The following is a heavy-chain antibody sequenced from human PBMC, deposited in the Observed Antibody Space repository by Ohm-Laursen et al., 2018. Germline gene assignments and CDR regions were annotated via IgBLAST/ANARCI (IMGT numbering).Heavy chain of an antibody. V-gene: IGHV1-18*01. J-gene: IGHJ6*02. CDR3: ARRGYGYYYYGMDV. CDR2: ISAYNGNT. Sequence: ASVKVSCKASGYTFTSYDINWVRQATGQGLEWMGWISAYNGNTNYAQKLQGRVTMTTDTSTSTAYMELRSLRSDDTAVYYCARRGYGYYYYGMDVWGQGTTVTVSS. CDR1: GYTFTSYD. D-gene: IGHD5-12*01.